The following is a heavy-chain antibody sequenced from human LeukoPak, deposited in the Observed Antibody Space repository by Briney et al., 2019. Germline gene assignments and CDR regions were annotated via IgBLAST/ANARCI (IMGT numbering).Heavy chain of an antibody. J-gene: IGHJ4*02. Sequence: ASVKVSCKASGYTLIIYEIQWVRQAPGQGLEWVGWMRPRYGNTAYAQSFQGRVTITRDTSIDTVYMELRGLRSEDTAVYYCARVGAGEGGIDYWAQGTLITVSS. CDR1: GYTLIIYE. CDR3: ARVGAGEGGIDY. CDR2: MRPRYGNT. D-gene: IGHD3-10*01. V-gene: IGHV1-8*03.